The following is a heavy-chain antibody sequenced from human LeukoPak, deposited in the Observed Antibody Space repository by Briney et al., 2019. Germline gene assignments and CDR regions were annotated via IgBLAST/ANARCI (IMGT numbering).Heavy chain of an antibody. V-gene: IGHV1-46*01. J-gene: IGHJ3*02. D-gene: IGHD6-13*01. CDR1: GYTFTSYY. CDR3: ARERGLSSQGDAFDI. CDR2: INPSGGST. Sequence: ASVKVSCKASGYTFTSYYMHWVRQAPGQGLEWMGIINPSGGSTRYAQKFQGRVTMTRDTSTSTVYVELSSLRSEDTAVYYCARERGLSSQGDAFDIWGQGTMVTVSS.